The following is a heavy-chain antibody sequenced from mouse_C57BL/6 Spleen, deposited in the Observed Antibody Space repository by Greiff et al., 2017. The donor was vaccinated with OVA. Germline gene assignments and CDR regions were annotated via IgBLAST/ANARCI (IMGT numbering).Heavy chain of an antibody. J-gene: IGHJ2*01. D-gene: IGHD2-3*01. CDR2: ISYDGSN. CDR1: GYSITSGYY. CDR3: ARAGYYREGYFDY. Sequence: EVQLVESGPGLVKPSQSLSLTCSVTGYSITSGYYWNWIRQFPGNKLEWMGYISYDGSNNYNPSLKNRIPITRDTSKNQFFLKLNSVTTEDTATYYCARAGYYREGYFDYWGQGTTLTVSS. V-gene: IGHV3-6*01.